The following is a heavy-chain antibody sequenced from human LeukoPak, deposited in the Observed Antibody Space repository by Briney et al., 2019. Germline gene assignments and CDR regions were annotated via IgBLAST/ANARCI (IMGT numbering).Heavy chain of an antibody. CDR1: GGSISSYY. CDR3: ARGRNDFDY. V-gene: IGHV4-59*01. J-gene: IGHJ4*02. Sequence: PSETLSLTCTVSGGSISSYYWSWIRQPPGKGLEWIGYIYYSGSTNYNPSLKSRVTISVDTSKNQFSLKLSSVTAADTAVYYGARGRNDFDYWGQGTLVTVSS. CDR2: IYYSGST.